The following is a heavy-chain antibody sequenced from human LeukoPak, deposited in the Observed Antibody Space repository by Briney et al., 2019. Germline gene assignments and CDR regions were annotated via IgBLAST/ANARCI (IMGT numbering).Heavy chain of an antibody. CDR2: IISSSSYI. Sequence: PGGSLRLSCAASGFTFSSYTMNWVRQAPGKGLEWVSSIISSSSYIYYADSVKGRFTISRDNAKNSLYLQMNSLRAEDTAVYYCARDFGGYCSSSNCYLGYLDYRGQGTLVTVSS. CDR3: ARDFGGYCSSSNCYLGYLDY. V-gene: IGHV3-21*03. J-gene: IGHJ4*02. CDR1: GFTFSSYT. D-gene: IGHD2-2*01.